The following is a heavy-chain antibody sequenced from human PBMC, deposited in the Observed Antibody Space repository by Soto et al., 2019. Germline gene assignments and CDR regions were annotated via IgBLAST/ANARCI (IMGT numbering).Heavy chain of an antibody. CDR1: GFTFSSYA. D-gene: IGHD6-19*01. J-gene: IGHJ4*02. CDR3: AKFVQGNGWFHFDY. Sequence: VQLLESGGGLVQPGGSLRLSCAASGFTFSSYAMSWVRQAPGKGLEWVSAISYSGGATYYADSVKGRFTISRDNSKDTLYLQMNGLRAEDTAVYYCAKFVQGNGWFHFDYWGQGTLVTVSS. CDR2: ISYSGGAT. V-gene: IGHV3-23*01.